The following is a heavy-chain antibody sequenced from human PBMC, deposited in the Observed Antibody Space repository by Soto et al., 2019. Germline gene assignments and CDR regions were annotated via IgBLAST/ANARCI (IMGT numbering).Heavy chain of an antibody. CDR1: GFTFSDYY. Sequence: GGSLRLSCAASGFTFSDYYMSWIRQAPGKGLEWVSYISSSGITIYYADSVKGRFTISRDNAKNSLYLQMNSLRAEDTAVYYCARDYPLGYYFDYWGQGTLVTVSS. J-gene: IGHJ4*02. CDR3: ARDYPLGYYFDY. V-gene: IGHV3-11*01. CDR2: ISSSGITI.